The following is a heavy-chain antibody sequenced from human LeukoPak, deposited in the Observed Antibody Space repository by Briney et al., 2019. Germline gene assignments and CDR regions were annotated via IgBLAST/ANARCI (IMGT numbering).Heavy chain of an antibody. Sequence: GSLRLSCAASGFTFSNAWMSWVRQAPGKGLEWIGYIYYSGSTNYNPSLKSRVTISVDTSKNQFSLKLSSVTAADTAVYYCARGRGNFDYWGQGTLVTVSS. CDR1: GFTFSNAW. CDR3: ARGRGNFDY. J-gene: IGHJ4*02. V-gene: IGHV4-59*01. CDR2: IYYSGST. D-gene: IGHD3-16*01.